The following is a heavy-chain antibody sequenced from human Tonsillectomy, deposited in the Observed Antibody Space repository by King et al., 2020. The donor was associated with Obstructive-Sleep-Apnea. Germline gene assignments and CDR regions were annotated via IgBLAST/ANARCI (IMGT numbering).Heavy chain of an antibody. Sequence: QLVQSGAEVKKPGASVKVSCKASGYTFTSYGISWVRQAPGQGLEWMGWISGYNGNTNYAQKFQGRVTMTIDTSTTTGYMELRSLRSDDTAVYYCARDLVTAASSDWGQGTLVTVSS. CDR3: ARDLVTAASSD. D-gene: IGHD6-13*01. CDR1: GYTFTSYG. J-gene: IGHJ4*02. V-gene: IGHV1-18*01. CDR2: ISGYNGNT.